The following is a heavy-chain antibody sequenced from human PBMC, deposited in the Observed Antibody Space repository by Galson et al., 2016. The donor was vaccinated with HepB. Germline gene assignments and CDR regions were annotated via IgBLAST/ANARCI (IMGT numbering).Heavy chain of an antibody. D-gene: IGHD5-24*01. Sequence: SETLPLTCTVSGDSISSFYCNWVRQPPGKGLEWIGLIHYTESTIYNPSLKSRGSIPRDSSKNQFSLSLSSVSAADTAVYYCVTGRGWQPDYWRQGTLVTVSS. V-gene: IGHV4-59*01. CDR1: GDSISSFY. CDR2: IHYTEST. J-gene: IGHJ4*02. CDR3: VTGRGWQPDY.